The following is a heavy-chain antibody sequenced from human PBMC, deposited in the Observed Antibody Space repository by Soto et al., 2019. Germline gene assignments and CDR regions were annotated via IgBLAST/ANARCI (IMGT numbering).Heavy chain of an antibody. CDR3: AREDWNTAYYYYGMDV. V-gene: IGHV1-69*12. CDR1: GGTFSSYA. CDR2: IIPIFGTA. J-gene: IGHJ6*02. D-gene: IGHD1-1*01. Sequence: QVQLVQSGAAVKKPGSSVKVSCKASGGTFSSYAISWVRQAPGQGLEWMGGIIPIFGTANYAQKFQGRVTITADESTSTAYMELSSLRAEDTAVYYCAREDWNTAYYYYGMDVWGQGTTVTVSS.